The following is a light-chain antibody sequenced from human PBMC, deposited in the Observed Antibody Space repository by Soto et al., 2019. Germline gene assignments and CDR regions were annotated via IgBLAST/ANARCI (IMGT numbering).Light chain of an antibody. CDR3: QQYNNWPPIT. Sequence: EVVMTQSPATLSVSPGERVTLSCRASQSVSSGLAWFQQKPGQAPRLLIYGVSTRATGIPARFSGSGSGTEFTLTISSLQSEDFAVYYCQQYNNWPPITCGQGTRLEIK. CDR2: GVS. V-gene: IGKV3-15*01. CDR1: QSVSSG. J-gene: IGKJ5*01.